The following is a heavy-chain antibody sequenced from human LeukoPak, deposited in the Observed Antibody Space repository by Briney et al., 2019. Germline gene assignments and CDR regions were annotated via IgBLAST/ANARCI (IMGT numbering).Heavy chain of an antibody. V-gene: IGHV4-59*01. CDR2: IYDSGST. CDR3: ARDRRGYGSFDS. CDR1: GGSISSYY. Sequence: SETLSLTCTVSGGSISSYYWSWIRQPPGEGLEWIGFIYDSGSTNYNPSLYSRLTISVDTSKNQFSLKLTSVTAADTAVYYCARDRRGYGSFDSWGQGTLVTVSS. J-gene: IGHJ4*02. D-gene: IGHD5-18*01.